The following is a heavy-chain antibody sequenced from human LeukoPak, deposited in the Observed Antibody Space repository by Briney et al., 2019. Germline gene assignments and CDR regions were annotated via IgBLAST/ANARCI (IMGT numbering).Heavy chain of an antibody. CDR1: GFTFSDYY. J-gene: IGHJ4*02. D-gene: IGHD3-3*02. CDR3: ARARPTST. CDR2: ISTSGTTI. V-gene: IGHV3-11*01. Sequence: GGSLRLSCAASGFTFSDYYMSWIRQAPGEGLDRVSYISTSGTTIYYTDSVKGRFTIPRDNAKNSLYLQMNSLRAEDTAVYYCARARPTSTWGQGTLVTVSS.